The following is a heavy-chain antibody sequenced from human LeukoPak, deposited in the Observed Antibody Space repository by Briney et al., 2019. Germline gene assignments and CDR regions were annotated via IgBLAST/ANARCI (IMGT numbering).Heavy chain of an antibody. V-gene: IGHV4-61*01. D-gene: IGHD5-12*01. CDR3: ARGVRYSGYDSFSPVDY. CDR2: IYYSGST. CDR1: GASGSSGSYY. Sequence: SETLALTCTVPGASGSSGSYYWSWIRQPPGKGLEWIGYIYYSGSTNYNPSLKSRVTISVDTSKNQFSLKLSSVTAADTAVYYCARGVRYSGYDSFSPVDYWGQGTLVTVSS. J-gene: IGHJ4*02.